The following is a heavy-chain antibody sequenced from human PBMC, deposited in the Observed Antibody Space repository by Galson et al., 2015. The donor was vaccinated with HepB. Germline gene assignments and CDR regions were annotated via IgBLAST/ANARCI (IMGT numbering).Heavy chain of an antibody. CDR1: GFTFSSYW. D-gene: IGHD6-13*01. Sequence: SLRLSCAASGFTFSSYWMSWVRQAPGKGLEWVANIKQDGSEKYYVDSVKGRFTISRDNAKNSLYLQMNSLRAEDTAVYYCASYPSVHRYSSSWYPEYFQHWGQGTLVTVSS. V-gene: IGHV3-7*03. CDR2: IKQDGSEK. CDR3: ASYPSVHRYSSSWYPEYFQH. J-gene: IGHJ1*01.